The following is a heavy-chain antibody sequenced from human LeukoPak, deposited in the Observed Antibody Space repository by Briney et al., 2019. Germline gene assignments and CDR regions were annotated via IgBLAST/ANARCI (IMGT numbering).Heavy chain of an antibody. D-gene: IGHD3-10*01. V-gene: IGHV3-21*01. CDR1: GFTFSSYS. Sequence: PGGSLRLSCAASGFTFSSYSMNWVRQAPGKGLEWVSSISSSSSYIYYADSVKGRFTISRDNAKNSLYLQMNSLRAEDTAVYYCARGTGDSGLADYWGQGTLVTVSS. J-gene: IGHJ4*02. CDR2: ISSSSSYI. CDR3: ARGTGDSGLADY.